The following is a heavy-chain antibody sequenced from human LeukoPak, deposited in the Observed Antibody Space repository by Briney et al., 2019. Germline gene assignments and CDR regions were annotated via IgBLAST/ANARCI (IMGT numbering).Heavy chain of an antibody. CDR3: VRGVHDFWSGYYITQKDNWFDP. V-gene: IGHV1-2*02. J-gene: IGHJ5*02. CDR1: GYTFTGYY. CDR2: INPNSGGT. D-gene: IGHD3-3*01. Sequence: ASVKVSCKASGYTFTGYYMHWVRQAPGQGLEWMGWINPNSGGTNYAQKFQGRVTMTRDTSISTAYMELSRLRSDDTAVYYCVRGVHDFWSGYYITQKDNWFDPWGQGTLVTVSS.